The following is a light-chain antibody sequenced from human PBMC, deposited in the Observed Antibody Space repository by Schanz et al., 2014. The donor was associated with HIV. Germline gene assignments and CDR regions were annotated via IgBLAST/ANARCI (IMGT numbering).Light chain of an antibody. V-gene: IGLV1-51*01. Sequence: QSVLTQPPSVSAAPGQKVTISCSGSSSNIGNNYVSWYQQFPGTAPKLLIYDNYQRPSGVPDQFSGSKSGTSATLGITGLQTGDEADYYCGTWDSSLSGVVFGGGTKLTVL. CDR3: GTWDSSLSGVV. J-gene: IGLJ2*01. CDR2: DNY. CDR1: SSNIGNNY.